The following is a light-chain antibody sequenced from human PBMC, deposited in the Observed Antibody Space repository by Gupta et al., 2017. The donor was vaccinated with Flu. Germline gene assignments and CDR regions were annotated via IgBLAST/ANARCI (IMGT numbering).Light chain of an antibody. J-gene: IGKJ4*01. CDR2: GAS. CDR1: QSIGSNY. Sequence: EIVLTQSPGTLSLSPGERATLSCRASQSIGSNYLAWYQQKPGQAPRLLIYGASSRATGITDRFSGSGAGTDFSLTISRRKPEDFAIYYCQQGGSEPPSLTFGGGTKVEIK. CDR3: QQGGSEPPSLT. V-gene: IGKV3-20*01.